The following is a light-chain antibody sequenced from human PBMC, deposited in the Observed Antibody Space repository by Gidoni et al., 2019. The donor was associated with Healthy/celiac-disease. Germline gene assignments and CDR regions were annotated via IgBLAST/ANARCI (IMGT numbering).Light chain of an antibody. J-gene: IGLJ2*01. CDR1: NIGSKN. Sequence: YELSQPSSVSAALGQTARITGGGNNIGSKNENWYQQKPGQAPVLVIYRDSNRPSGIPERFSGSNSGNTATLTISRAQAGDEADYYCQVWDSSTVVFGGGTKLTVL. CDR3: QVWDSSTVV. CDR2: RDS. V-gene: IGLV3-9*01.